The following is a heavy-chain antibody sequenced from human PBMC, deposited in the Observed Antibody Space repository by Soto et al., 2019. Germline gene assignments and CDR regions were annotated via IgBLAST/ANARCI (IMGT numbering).Heavy chain of an antibody. CDR2: IIPIFGTA. D-gene: IGHD6-13*01. J-gene: IGHJ6*02. CDR1: GYTFTGYY. CDR3: ARGGTGVAAAADYYYGMDV. Sequence: SVKVSCKASGYTFTGYYMHWVRQAPGQGLEWMGGIIPIFGTANYAQKFQGRVTITADESTSTAYMELSSLRSEDTAVYYCARGGTGVAAAADYYYGMDVWGQGTTVTVSS. V-gene: IGHV1-69*13.